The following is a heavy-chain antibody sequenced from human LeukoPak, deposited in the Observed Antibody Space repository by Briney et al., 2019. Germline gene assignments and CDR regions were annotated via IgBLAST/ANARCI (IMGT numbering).Heavy chain of an antibody. V-gene: IGHV3-49*04. Sequence: GGSLRLSCTTSGFTFGDYIMSWVRQAPGKGLEWVGFIRSKPYGGTTDYAASVKGRFTISRDDSKSIAYLQMNSLKTEDTAVYYCTSGSATGTGSGYWGQGTLVTVS. D-gene: IGHD6-13*01. J-gene: IGHJ4*02. CDR2: IRSKPYGGTT. CDR1: GFTFGDYI. CDR3: TSGSATGTGSGY.